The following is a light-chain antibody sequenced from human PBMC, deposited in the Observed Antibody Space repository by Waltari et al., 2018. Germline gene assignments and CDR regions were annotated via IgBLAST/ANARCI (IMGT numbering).Light chain of an antibody. CDR2: AAS. Sequence: DIQMAQSPSSLSASVGDRVAITCRASQNITSYLKWYQKKPEKAPNLLIYAASTLERGVPSRFTGRGSGTDFTLTISGLQPEDFATYYCQQSYGTPPYTFGPGTKLEMK. CDR1: QNITSY. J-gene: IGKJ2*01. CDR3: QQSYGTPPYT. V-gene: IGKV1-39*01.